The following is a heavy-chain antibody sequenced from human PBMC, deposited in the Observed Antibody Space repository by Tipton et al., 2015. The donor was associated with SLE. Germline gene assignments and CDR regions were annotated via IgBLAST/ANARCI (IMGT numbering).Heavy chain of an antibody. CDR1: GFTFGTSW. V-gene: IGHV3-7*03. Sequence: SLRLSCAASGFTFGTSWMDWVRQTPGKGLEWVANIKGDGSERYYVDSVKGRFTISRDNSENTLYLQMGSLRTEDTAVYYCATGRTDADDWGQGTLVTVSS. J-gene: IGHJ4*02. CDR3: ATGRTDADD. D-gene: IGHD5-24*01. CDR2: IKGDGSER.